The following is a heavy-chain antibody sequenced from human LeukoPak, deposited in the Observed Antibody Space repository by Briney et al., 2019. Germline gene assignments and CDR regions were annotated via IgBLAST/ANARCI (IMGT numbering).Heavy chain of an antibody. Sequence: SETLSLTCTVSGGSISSYYWSWIRQPPGKGLEWIGYIYYSGSTNYNPSLKSRVTISLDTSQNQFSLKLGSVTAADTAVYFCARDYGDYFDYWGQGTLVTVSS. CDR1: GGSISSYY. CDR3: ARDYGDYFDY. J-gene: IGHJ4*02. CDR2: IYYSGST. V-gene: IGHV4-59*01. D-gene: IGHD4-17*01.